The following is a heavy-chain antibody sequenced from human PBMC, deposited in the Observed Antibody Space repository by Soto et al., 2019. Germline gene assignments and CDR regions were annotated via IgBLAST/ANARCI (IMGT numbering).Heavy chain of an antibody. J-gene: IGHJ6*03. CDR3: ARGIVVVVAANYYYYMDV. Sequence: QVQLQQWGAGLLKPSETLSLTCAVYGGSFSGYYWSWIRQPPGKGLEWIGEINHSGSTNYNPSLKSRVTESVDTSKNQFSLKLSSVTAADTAVYYCARGIVVVVAANYYYYMDVWGKGTTVTVSS. D-gene: IGHD2-15*01. V-gene: IGHV4-34*01. CDR2: INHSGST. CDR1: GGSFSGYY.